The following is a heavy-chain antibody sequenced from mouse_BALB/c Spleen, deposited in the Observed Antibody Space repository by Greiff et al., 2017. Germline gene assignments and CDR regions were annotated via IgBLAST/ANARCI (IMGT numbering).Heavy chain of an antibody. Sequence: EVQLVESGGGLVKPGGSLKLSCAASGFTFSSYTMSWVRQTPEKRLEWVATISSGGSYTYYPDSVKGRFTISRDNAKNTLYLQMSSLKSEDTAMYYCTRDPDYGSSWDFDYWGQGTTLTVSS. CDR1: GFTFSSYT. CDR2: ISSGGSYT. D-gene: IGHD1-1*01. J-gene: IGHJ2*01. V-gene: IGHV5-6-4*01. CDR3: TRDPDYGSSWDFDY.